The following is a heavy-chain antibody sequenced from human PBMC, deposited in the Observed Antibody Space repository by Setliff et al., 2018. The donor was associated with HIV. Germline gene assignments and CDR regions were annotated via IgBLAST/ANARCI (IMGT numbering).Heavy chain of an antibody. CDR1: GFSFSNYA. Sequence: PGGSLRLSCAASGFSFSNYAMSWVRQAPGKGLEWVSSVIRGGHNTFYADSVKGRFTISRDNSKDTLYLQMSGLTAEDTAIYYCAKGVQSLRPYYFDSWGHGALVTVSS. CDR2: VIRGGHNT. J-gene: IGHJ4*01. V-gene: IGHV3-23*01. CDR3: AKGVQSLRPYYFDS.